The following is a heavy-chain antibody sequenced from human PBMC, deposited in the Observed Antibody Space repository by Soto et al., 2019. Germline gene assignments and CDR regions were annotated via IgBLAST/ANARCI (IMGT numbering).Heavy chain of an antibody. V-gene: IGHV5-10-1*01. CDR1: GYSFAGYW. Sequence: GESLKISCKGSGYSFAGYWITWVRQKPGKGLEWMGRIGPSDSQTYYSPSFRGHVTISVTKSITTVFLQWSSLRASDTAMYYCARSGSITIFGVAPLVMDVWGQGTTVTVSS. CDR2: IGPSDSQT. CDR3: ARSGSITIFGVAPLVMDV. D-gene: IGHD3-3*01. J-gene: IGHJ6*02.